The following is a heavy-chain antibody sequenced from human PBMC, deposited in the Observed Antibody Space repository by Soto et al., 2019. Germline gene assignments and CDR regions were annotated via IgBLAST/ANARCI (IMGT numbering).Heavy chain of an antibody. J-gene: IGHJ4*02. CDR3: ARDFNWCLDY. V-gene: IGHV3-33*01. Sequence: GGSLRLSCAASGFTFSSYGMHWVRQAPGEGLEWVAVIWYDGSNKYYADSVKGRFTISRDNSKNTLYLQMNSLRSEDTAVYYCARDFNWCLDYWGQGTPVTVSS. CDR2: IWYDGSNK. D-gene: IGHD3-9*01. CDR1: GFTFSSYG.